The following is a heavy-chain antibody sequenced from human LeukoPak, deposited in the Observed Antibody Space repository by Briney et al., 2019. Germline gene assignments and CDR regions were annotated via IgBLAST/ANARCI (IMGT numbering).Heavy chain of an antibody. CDR1: GLAFSSYS. J-gene: IGHJ4*02. V-gene: IGHV3-30*04. CDR2: ISYDGSDE. CDR3: ARDFTPEWFDIH. D-gene: IGHD3-3*01. Sequence: GGSLRLSCVASGLAFSSYSMHWVRQAPGKGLEWVGVISYDGSDEYYADSVKGRFTISRDNSKNTVYLQMNSLRADDTAVYYCARDFTPEWFDIHWGQGTLVTVS.